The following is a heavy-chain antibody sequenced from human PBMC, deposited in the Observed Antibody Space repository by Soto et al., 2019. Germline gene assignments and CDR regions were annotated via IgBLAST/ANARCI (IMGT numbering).Heavy chain of an antibody. V-gene: IGHV1-18*01. CDR1: GYTFTSYG. D-gene: IGHD2-2*01. J-gene: IGHJ4*02. CDR3: ARDLGDIVVVPADVFDY. Sequence: ASVKVSCKASGYTFTSYGISWVRQAPGQGLEWMGWISAYNGNTNYAQKLQGRVTMTTDTSTSTAYMELRSLRSDDTAVYYCARDLGDIVVVPADVFDYWGQGTQVTVSS. CDR2: ISAYNGNT.